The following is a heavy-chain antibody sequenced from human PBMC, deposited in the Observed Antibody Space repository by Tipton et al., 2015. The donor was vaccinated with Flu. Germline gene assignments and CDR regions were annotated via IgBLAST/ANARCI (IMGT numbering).Heavy chain of an antibody. V-gene: IGHV4-39*07. CDR2: IYHSGTA. CDR1: GGSISSGSYY. J-gene: IGHJ5*02. Sequence: LRLSCTVSGGSISSGSYYWGWIRQPAGKGLEWIGRIYHSGTAYYNPSLKSRVTISVDASKNQISLKLSSVAAADTAVYYCARYPESNYHWFGPWGQGALVTVSS. D-gene: IGHD4-11*01. CDR3: ARYPESNYHWFGP.